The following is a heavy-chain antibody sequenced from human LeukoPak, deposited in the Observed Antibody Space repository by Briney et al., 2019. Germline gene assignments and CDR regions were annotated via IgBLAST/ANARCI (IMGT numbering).Heavy chain of an antibody. D-gene: IGHD5-24*01. CDR3: AERPRGFFDI. V-gene: IGHV3-30*02. J-gene: IGHJ3*02. CDR2: ISYDEINQ. Sequence: GGSLKLSCASSGFTFRSFGMHWVRQAPGKGLEWVAFISYDEINQYYADSVKGRFTISRDNSKNTLYLQMNSLRAEDTAVYYCAERPRGFFDIWGQGTMVTVSS. CDR1: GFTFRSFG.